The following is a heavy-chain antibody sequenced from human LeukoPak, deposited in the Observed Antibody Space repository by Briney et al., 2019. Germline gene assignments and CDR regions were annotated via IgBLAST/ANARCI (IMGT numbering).Heavy chain of an antibody. D-gene: IGHD1-26*01. Sequence: GGFLRLSYAASGFTVSSNYMNWVRQAPGKGLEWVSYISSSSSTIYYADSVKGRFTISRDNAKNSLYLQMNSLRAEDTAVYYCARSSIPPGELSYYYYYGMDVWGQGTTVTVSS. CDR1: GFTVSSNY. J-gene: IGHJ6*02. CDR2: ISSSSSTI. V-gene: IGHV3-48*04. CDR3: ARSSIPPGELSYYYYYGMDV.